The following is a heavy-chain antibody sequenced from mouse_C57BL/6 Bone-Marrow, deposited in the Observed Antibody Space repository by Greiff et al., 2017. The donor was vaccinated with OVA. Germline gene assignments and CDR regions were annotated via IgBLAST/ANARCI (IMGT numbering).Heavy chain of an antibody. CDR1: GYTFTSYG. CDR3: AIYALARVYFDY. CDR2: IYPRSGNT. V-gene: IGHV1-81*01. D-gene: IGHD3-3*01. J-gene: IGHJ2*01. Sequence: VKLVESGAELARPGASVKLSCKASGYTFTSYGISWVKQRTGQGLEWIGEIYPRSGNTYYNEKFKGKATLTADKSSSTAYMELSSLTSEDAAVYFCAIYALARVYFDYWGQGTTLTVSS.